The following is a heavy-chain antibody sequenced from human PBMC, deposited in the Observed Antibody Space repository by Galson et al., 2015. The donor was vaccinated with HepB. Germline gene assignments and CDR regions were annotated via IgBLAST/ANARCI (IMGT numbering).Heavy chain of an antibody. D-gene: IGHD3-10*01. CDR1: GYTFTSYG. Sequence: SVKVSCKASGYTFTSYGLSWFRQAPGQGLEYMGWISPYTGNKNYAQKLQGRVTMTTDKSTTAAYMELRSLRSDDTAVYYCALRTGTYPYYFDFWGQGTLVAVSS. V-gene: IGHV1-18*01. CDR2: ISPYTGNK. CDR3: ALRTGTYPYYFDF. J-gene: IGHJ4*02.